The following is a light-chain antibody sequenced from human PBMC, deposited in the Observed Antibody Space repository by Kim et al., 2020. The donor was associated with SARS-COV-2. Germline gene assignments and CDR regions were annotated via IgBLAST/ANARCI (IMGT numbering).Light chain of an antibody. V-gene: IGKV1-6*02. Sequence: SACIGDRVTITCRANQDIRNDLGWYQKRPGKAPKLLIYDAVTLQSGGPSRFSATRSGTDFTLTISGLQPEDFATYYCLQDFDYPRTFGQGTTVEIK. CDR1: QDIRND. J-gene: IGKJ1*01. CDR2: DAV. CDR3: LQDFDYPRT.